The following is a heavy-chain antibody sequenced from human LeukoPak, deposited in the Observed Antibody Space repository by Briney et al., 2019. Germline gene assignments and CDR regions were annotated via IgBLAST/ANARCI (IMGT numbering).Heavy chain of an antibody. V-gene: IGHV1-18*01. Sequence: ASVKVSCKASGYSFSSYGLNWVRPAPGQGLEWMGWISAYNGDTEYAQNLKGRVTMTTDTSTSTAYMELRSLSSDDTAVYYCARAGGYYSRRGTDYMDVWGKGTTVTVSS. CDR3: ARAGGYYSRRGTDYMDV. D-gene: IGHD2-21*02. CDR1: GYSFSSYG. CDR2: ISAYNGDT. J-gene: IGHJ6*03.